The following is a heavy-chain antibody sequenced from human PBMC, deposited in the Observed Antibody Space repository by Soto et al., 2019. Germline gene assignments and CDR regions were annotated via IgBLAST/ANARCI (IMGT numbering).Heavy chain of an antibody. CDR3: AKDQGPNTVVTLPLDY. CDR1: GFTFSSYG. D-gene: IGHD2-15*01. CDR2: ISYDGSNK. J-gene: IGHJ4*02. V-gene: IGHV3-30*18. Sequence: GGSLRLSCAASGFTFSSYGMHWVRQAPGKGLEWVAVISYDGSNKYYADSVKGRFTISRDNSKNTLYLQMNSLRAEDTAVYYCAKDQGPNTVVTLPLDYWGQGTLVTVSS.